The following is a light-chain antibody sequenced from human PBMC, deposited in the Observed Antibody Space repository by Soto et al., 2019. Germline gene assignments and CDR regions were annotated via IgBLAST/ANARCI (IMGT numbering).Light chain of an antibody. V-gene: IGKV1-27*01. CDR2: AAF. CDR1: QGISSY. Sequence: IWMTQSPSLLSASTGDRVTISCRMSQGISSYLAWYQQKPGKVPKLLIYAAFTLQSGVPSRFSGSTSGTDFTLTIRSLQPEDVATYYCQQYNSALKTFGQGTKVDIK. J-gene: IGKJ1*01. CDR3: QQYNSALKT.